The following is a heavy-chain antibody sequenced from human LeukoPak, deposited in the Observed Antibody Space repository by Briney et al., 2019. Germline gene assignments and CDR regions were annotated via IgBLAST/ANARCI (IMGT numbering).Heavy chain of an antibody. CDR2: VYRGGTT. V-gene: IGHV3-66*01. D-gene: IGHD2-15*01. CDR3: ARGGVDIVVVVAATTSGAFDI. Sequence: GGSLRLSCAASGFTVSNNYMSWVRQAPGKGLEWVSAVYRGGTTYYADSVKGRFTISRDNSKSTLYLQMNSLRAEDTAVYYCARGGVDIVVVVAATTSGAFDIWGQGTMVTVSS. CDR1: GFTVSNNY. J-gene: IGHJ3*02.